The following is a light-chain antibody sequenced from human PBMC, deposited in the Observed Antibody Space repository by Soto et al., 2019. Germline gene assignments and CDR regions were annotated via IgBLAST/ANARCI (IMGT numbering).Light chain of an antibody. V-gene: IGKV3-20*01. CDR2: GAS. J-gene: IGKJ4*01. Sequence: EIVLTQSPGTLSLSLGDRATLSCWASQSVASNYLAWYQQRTGQAPRLLIYGASTRATGVPDRFSGRGSGTDFTLTISRLEPEDFAVYFCQQYAASPLTFGGGTKVEIK. CDR3: QQYAASPLT. CDR1: QSVASNY.